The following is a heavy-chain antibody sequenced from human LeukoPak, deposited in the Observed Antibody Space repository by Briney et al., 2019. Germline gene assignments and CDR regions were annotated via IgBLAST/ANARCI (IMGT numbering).Heavy chain of an antibody. Sequence: SETLSLTCTVSGGSISSGSSDYYWRWIRQPPAKGLDWIGSISDSGRTYYNPSLKSRVTVSVDTSKNQFSLNLSSVAAADTAVYYCARQFGSGLWYFDLWGRGTLVTVSS. CDR2: ISDSGRT. CDR1: GGSISSGSSDYY. D-gene: IGHD3-10*01. J-gene: IGHJ2*01. CDR3: ARQFGSGLWYFDL. V-gene: IGHV4-39*01.